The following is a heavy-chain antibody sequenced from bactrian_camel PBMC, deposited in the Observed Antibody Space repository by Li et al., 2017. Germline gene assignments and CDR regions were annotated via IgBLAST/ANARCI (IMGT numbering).Heavy chain of an antibody. D-gene: IGHD2*01. CDR2: INYNDGTT. V-gene: IGHV3S40*01. J-gene: IGHJ6*01. Sequence: VQLVESGGGLVQPGGSLRLSCAASGFTFSSYLMSWVRQAPGKGLEWLSRINYNDGTTYYADSVKGRFTISRDNAKNTLYLQLNSLKTEDTAMYYCARLDGGYAGFDYWGQGTQVTVS. CDR3: ARLDGGYAGFDY. CDR1: GFTFSSYL.